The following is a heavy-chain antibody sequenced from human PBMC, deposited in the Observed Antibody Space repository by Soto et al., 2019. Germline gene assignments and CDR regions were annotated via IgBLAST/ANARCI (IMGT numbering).Heavy chain of an antibody. CDR1: GFTFSSYA. V-gene: IGHV3-23*01. CDR2: ISGGGGST. CDR3: GKDQVGSNQVDY. Sequence: EVHLLESGGGLVQPGGSLRLSCAASGFTFSSYAMSWVRQAPGKVLEWVSDISGGGGSTYYADSVKGRFTISRDNSQNTLYLQMNSLRAEDTAVYYCGKDQVGSNQVDYWGQGTLVTVSS. D-gene: IGHD1-26*01. J-gene: IGHJ4*02.